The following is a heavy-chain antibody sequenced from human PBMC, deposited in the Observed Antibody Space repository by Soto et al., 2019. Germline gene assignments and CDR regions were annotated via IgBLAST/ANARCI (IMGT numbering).Heavy chain of an antibody. CDR2: IKQDGSEK. Sequence: GESLKISCAASGFTFSSYWMSWVRQAPGKGLEWVANIKQDGSEKYYVDSVKGRFTISRDNAKNSLYLQMNSLRAEDTAVYYCAKNYYGSGSYLDYWGQGTLVTVSS. V-gene: IGHV3-7*01. CDR1: GFTFSSYW. CDR3: AKNYYGSGSYLDY. J-gene: IGHJ4*02. D-gene: IGHD3-10*01.